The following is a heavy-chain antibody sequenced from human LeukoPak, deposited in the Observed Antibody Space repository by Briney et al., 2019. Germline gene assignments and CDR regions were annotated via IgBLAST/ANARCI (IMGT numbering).Heavy chain of an antibody. CDR1: GDSVSSNSAA. CDR2: TYYRSMWNI. J-gene: IGHJ3*02. Sequence: SQTLSLTFAFSGDSVSSNSAAWNWIRKSPSRGLEWLGSTYYRSMWNIDYAVYVKSRVIISPDTSKNRFSLQLNSVTPEDTAVYFCARGFSTIRAFDIWGQGTMVTVSS. V-gene: IGHV6-1*01. D-gene: IGHD3-3*01. CDR3: ARGFSTIRAFDI.